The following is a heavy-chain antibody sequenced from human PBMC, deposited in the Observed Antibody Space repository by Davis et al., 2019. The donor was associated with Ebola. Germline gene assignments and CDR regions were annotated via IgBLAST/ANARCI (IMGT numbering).Heavy chain of an antibody. CDR2: IDPSDSYT. Sequence: GESLKISCKGSGYSFTSYWISWVRQMPGKGLEWMGRIDPSDSYTNYSPSFQGHVTISADKSISTAYLQWSSLKASDTAMYYCARQGDIVVVPAASPKSYYYYYGMDVWGKGTTVTVSS. J-gene: IGHJ6*04. CDR1: GYSFTSYW. CDR3: ARQGDIVVVPAASPKSYYYYYGMDV. V-gene: IGHV5-10-1*01. D-gene: IGHD2-2*01.